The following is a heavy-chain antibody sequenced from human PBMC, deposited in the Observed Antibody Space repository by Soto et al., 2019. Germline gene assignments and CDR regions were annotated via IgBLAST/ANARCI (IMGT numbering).Heavy chain of an antibody. J-gene: IGHJ6*03. D-gene: IGHD5-18*01. CDR1: GFTFSTYS. CDR2: ISSSSSYI. CDR3: ARERIGYTFGSYYYMDV. Sequence: WGSLRLSCAASGFTFSTYSMNWVRQAPGKGLEWVSSISSSSSYIYYADSVKGRFTISRDSAKNSLYLQMNSLRAEDTAVYYCARERIGYTFGSYYYMDVWGKGTTVTVSS. V-gene: IGHV3-21*01.